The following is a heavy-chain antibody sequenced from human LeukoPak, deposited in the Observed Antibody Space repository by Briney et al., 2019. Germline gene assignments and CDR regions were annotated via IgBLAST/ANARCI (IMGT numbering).Heavy chain of an antibody. CDR2: ISYDGSNK. CDR3: AREEDYDSSGYSVNYFDY. CDR1: GFTFSNYA. J-gene: IGHJ4*02. D-gene: IGHD3-22*01. Sequence: GRSLRLSCAASGFTFSNYAMHWVRQAPGKGLEWVAVISYDGSNKYYADSVKGRFTISRDNSKNTLYLQMNSLRAEDTAVYYCAREEDYDSSGYSVNYFDYWGQGTLVTVSS. V-gene: IGHV3-30-3*01.